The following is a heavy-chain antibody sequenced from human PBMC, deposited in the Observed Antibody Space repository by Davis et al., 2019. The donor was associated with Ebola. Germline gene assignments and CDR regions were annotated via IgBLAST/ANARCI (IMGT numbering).Heavy chain of an antibody. CDR2: IYYSGST. CDR3: ARQSVTMIVVDVY. J-gene: IGHJ4*02. D-gene: IGHD3-22*01. V-gene: IGHV4-39*01. CDR1: GGSISSTTYY. Sequence: MPSETLSLTCTVSGGSISSTTYYWGWIRQPPGKGLEWIGSIYYSGSTYYNPSLKSRVTISVDTSKNQFSLKLSSVTAADTAVYYCARQSVTMIVVDVYWGQGTLVTVSS.